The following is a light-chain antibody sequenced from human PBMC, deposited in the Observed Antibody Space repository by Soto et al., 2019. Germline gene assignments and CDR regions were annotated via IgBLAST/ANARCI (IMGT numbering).Light chain of an antibody. CDR3: QQYHRGPIT. CDR2: WAS. Sequence: DIVMTQSPDSLTVSLGERATINCKSSQSVLSSSNNKNYLAWHQQKPGQPPKVLIYWASTRESGVPDRFGGSGSGTDFTLTINNVQAEDVAVYYCQQYHRGPITFGQGTRLEIK. CDR1: QSVLSSSNNKNY. J-gene: IGKJ5*01. V-gene: IGKV4-1*01.